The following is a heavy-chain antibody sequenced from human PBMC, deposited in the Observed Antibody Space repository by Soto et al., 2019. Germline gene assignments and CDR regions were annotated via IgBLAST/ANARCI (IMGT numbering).Heavy chain of an antibody. CDR2: ISGSGSNP. Sequence: EVQVLESGGGLVQPGGSLRLSCAASGFTFSSYAMSWVRQAPGQGLEWVSAISGSGSNPYYADSVKGRFNISRDNSKTTLYLQMTSLRAEDTALYYCSRTASMIIRDGFDHWGQGTLVTFSS. J-gene: IGHJ4*02. CDR1: GFTFSSYA. D-gene: IGHD3-16*01. V-gene: IGHV3-23*01. CDR3: SRTASMIIRDGFDH.